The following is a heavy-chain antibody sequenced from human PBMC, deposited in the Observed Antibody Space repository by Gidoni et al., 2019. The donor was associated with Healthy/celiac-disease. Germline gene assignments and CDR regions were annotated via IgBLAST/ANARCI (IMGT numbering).Heavy chain of an antibody. CDR2: INPSGGST. CDR1: GYTFTSYY. CDR3: ARDLLGAIAVAGELDY. Sequence: QVQLVQSGAEVKKPGASVKVSCKASGYTFTSYYMHWVRQAPGQGLEWMGIINPSGGSTSYAQKFQGRVTMTRDTSTSTVYMELSSLRSEDTAVYYCARDLLGAIAVAGELDYWGQGTLVTVSS. D-gene: IGHD6-19*01. J-gene: IGHJ4*02. V-gene: IGHV1-46*01.